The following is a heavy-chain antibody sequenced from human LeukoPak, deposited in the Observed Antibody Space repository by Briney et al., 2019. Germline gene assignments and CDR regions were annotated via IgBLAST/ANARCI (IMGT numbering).Heavy chain of an antibody. J-gene: IGHJ6*02. CDR2: ISGSGGST. V-gene: IGHV3-23*01. Sequence: GGSLRLSCAASGFTFSSYAMSWVRQVPGKGLEWVSGISGSGGSTYSADSVKSRFTISRDNSKNTLYLQMNSLRAEDTAVYYCAKGVGYGGYPYYYYYGMDVWGQGTTVTVSS. D-gene: IGHD5-12*01. CDR1: GFTFSSYA. CDR3: AKGVGYGGYPYYYYYGMDV.